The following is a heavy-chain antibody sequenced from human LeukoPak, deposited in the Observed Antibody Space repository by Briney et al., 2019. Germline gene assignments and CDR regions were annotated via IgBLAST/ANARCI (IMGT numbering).Heavy chain of an antibody. D-gene: IGHD1-1*01. J-gene: IGHJ4*02. CDR3: ARDLSTSSNWELDY. CDR2: INPNSGGT. V-gene: IGHV1-2*02. CDR1: GYTFSDYY. Sequence: ASVKVSCKASGYTFSDYYTHWVRHAPGQGLEWIGWINPNSGGTRYAQQFQGRVTMTRDTSIGTVYMELSTLRSDDTAVYYCARDLSTSSNWELDYWGQGTLVTVSS.